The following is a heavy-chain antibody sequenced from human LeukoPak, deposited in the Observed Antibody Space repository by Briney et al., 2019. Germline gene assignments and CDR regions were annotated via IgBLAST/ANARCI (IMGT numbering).Heavy chain of an antibody. Sequence: SVKVSCKASGGTFSSYAISWVRQAPGQGLEWMGGIIPIFGTANYAQKFQGRVTITADESTSTAYMGLSSLRSEDTAVYYCARDEEYQLLSSGNYYYGMDVWGQGTTVTVSS. CDR2: IIPIFGTA. J-gene: IGHJ6*02. CDR1: GGTFSSYA. D-gene: IGHD2-2*01. CDR3: ARDEEYQLLSSGNYYYGMDV. V-gene: IGHV1-69*13.